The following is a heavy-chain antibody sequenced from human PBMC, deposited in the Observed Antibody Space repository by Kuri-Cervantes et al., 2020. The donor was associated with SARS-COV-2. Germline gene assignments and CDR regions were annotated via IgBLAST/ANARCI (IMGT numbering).Heavy chain of an antibody. D-gene: IGHD6-6*01. Sequence: ASVKVSCKASGYTFTSYGISWVRQAPGQGLEWMGWISAYNGNTNYAQKFQGRVTMTRDTSISTAYMELSRLRSDDTAVYYCARGGRFLQLAFDYWGQGTLVTVSS. CDR1: GYTFTSYG. CDR3: ARGGRFLQLAFDY. V-gene: IGHV1-18*01. CDR2: ISAYNGNT. J-gene: IGHJ4*02.